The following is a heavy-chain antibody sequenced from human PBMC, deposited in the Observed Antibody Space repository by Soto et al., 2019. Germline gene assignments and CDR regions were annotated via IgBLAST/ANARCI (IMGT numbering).Heavy chain of an antibody. CDR1: GFTFSSYS. CDR2: ISSSSSYI. J-gene: IGHJ3*02. Sequence: ESGGGLVKPGGSLRLSCAASGFTFSSYSMNWVRQAPGKGLEWVSSISSSSSYIYYADSVKGRFTISRDNAKNSLYLQMNSLRAEDTAVYYCARGALVGATVAFDIWGQGTMVTVSS. CDR3: ARGALVGATVAFDI. V-gene: IGHV3-21*01. D-gene: IGHD1-26*01.